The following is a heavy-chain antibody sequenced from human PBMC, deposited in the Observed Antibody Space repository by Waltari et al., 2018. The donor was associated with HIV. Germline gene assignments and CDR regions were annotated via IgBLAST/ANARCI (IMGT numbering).Heavy chain of an antibody. V-gene: IGHV3-74*02. CDR1: GFTFSRYW. D-gene: IGHD3-16*01. CDR3: ASLYNYVWGSPPPFDY. CDR2: INSDGSST. J-gene: IGHJ4*02. Sequence: EVQLVESGGGLVQPGGSLRLSCDASGFTFSRYWMPWVHQATGKGLVWVSRINSDGSSTNNADSVKGRFTISRDNAKNTVYLQMNSLRAEDTALYYCASLYNYVWGSPPPFDYWGQGTLVTVSS.